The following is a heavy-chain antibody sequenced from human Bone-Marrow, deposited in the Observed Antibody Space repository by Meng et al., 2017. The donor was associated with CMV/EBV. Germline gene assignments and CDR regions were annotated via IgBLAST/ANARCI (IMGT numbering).Heavy chain of an antibody. CDR3: ARVGGRSYDFWSGYPNTYYYYGMDV. J-gene: IGHJ6*02. Sequence: GESLKISCAASGFTFSSYSMNWVRQAPGKGLEWVSSISSSSSYIYYADSVKGRFTISRDNAKNTLYLQMNSLRAEDTAVYYCARVGGRSYDFWSGYPNTYYYYGMDVWGQGTTVTVSS. CDR1: GFTFSSYS. D-gene: IGHD3-3*01. V-gene: IGHV3-21*01. CDR2: ISSSSSYI.